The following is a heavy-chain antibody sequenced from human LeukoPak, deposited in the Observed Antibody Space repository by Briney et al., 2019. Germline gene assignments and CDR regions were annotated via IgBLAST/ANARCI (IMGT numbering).Heavy chain of an antibody. CDR2: IYTSGST. Sequence: SETLSLTCTVAGSSISSYYWSLIRQPAGKGLEWIGRIYTSGSTNYNPSLKSRVTISVDTSKNQFSLKLSSVTAADTAVYYCASGGSYSYFDYWGQGTLVTVSS. D-gene: IGHD1-26*01. CDR1: GSSISSYY. J-gene: IGHJ4*02. V-gene: IGHV4-4*07. CDR3: ASGGSYSYFDY.